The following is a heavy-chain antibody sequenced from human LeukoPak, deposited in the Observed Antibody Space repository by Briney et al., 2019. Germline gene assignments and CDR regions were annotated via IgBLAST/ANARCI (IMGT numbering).Heavy chain of an antibody. CDR2: IYHSGST. CDR3: ARDEPLLLWFGELFGAFDI. CDR1: GGSISSYY. D-gene: IGHD3-10*01. Sequence: SETLSLTCTVSGGSISSYYWSWIRQPPGKGLVWIGSIYHSGSTYYNPSLKSRVTISVDTSKNQFSLKLSSVTAADTAVYYCARDEPLLLWFGELFGAFDIWGQGTMVTVSS. J-gene: IGHJ3*02. V-gene: IGHV4-38-2*02.